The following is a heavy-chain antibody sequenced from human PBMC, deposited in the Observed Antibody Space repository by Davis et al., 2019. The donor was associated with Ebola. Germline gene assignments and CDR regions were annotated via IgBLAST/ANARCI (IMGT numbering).Heavy chain of an antibody. J-gene: IGHJ5*02. D-gene: IGHD6-13*01. V-gene: IGHV4-30-2*01. CDR2: IYHSGST. CDR3: ARGKPFGSSFWFDP. CDR1: GGSISSGGYP. Sequence: MPSETLSLTCAVSGGSISSGGYPRSWIRQPPGKGLEWIWYIYHSGSTYYNPSLKSRVTRSVDRSKNQFSLKLSSVTAADTAVYYCARGKPFGSSFWFDPWGQGTLVTVSS.